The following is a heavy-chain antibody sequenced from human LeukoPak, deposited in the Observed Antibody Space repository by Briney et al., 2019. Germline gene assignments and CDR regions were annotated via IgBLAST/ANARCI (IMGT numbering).Heavy chain of an antibody. CDR1: GYSFTSYW. V-gene: IGHV5-51*01. Sequence: GESLKISCKGSGYSFTSYWIGWVRQMPGKGLEWMGIIYPGDSDTRYSPSFQGQVTISADKSISTAYLQWSSLKASDTAVYYCARSYCSSTSCWSFDYWGQGTLVTVSS. CDR2: IYPGDSDT. J-gene: IGHJ4*02. CDR3: ARSYCSSTSCWSFDY. D-gene: IGHD2-2*01.